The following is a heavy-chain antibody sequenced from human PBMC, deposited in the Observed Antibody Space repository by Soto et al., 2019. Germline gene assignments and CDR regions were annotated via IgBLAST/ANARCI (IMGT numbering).Heavy chain of an antibody. D-gene: IGHD6-19*01. CDR2: IDHSDSYT. V-gene: IGHV5-10-1*01. CDR3: ATSGGFGSGLYYHLDS. CDR1: GYSFTNYW. J-gene: IGHJ5*01. Sequence: GESLKISCQSSGYSFTNYWINWVRQVPGKGLEWMGRIDHSDSYTTFSPSFQGHVTISADMSITTTYLPLSSLQASDTAIYFCATSGGFGSGLYYHLDSWGQGTLVTVS.